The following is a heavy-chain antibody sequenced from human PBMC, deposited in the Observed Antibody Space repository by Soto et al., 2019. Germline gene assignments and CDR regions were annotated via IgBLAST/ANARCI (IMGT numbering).Heavy chain of an antibody. D-gene: IGHD6-13*01. J-gene: IGHJ6*02. CDR1: GFTFSSYA. CDR3: AKDRDGAAAGPTKSYGMDV. CDR2: ISGSGEST. Sequence: EVQLLESGGGLVQPGGSLRLSCAASGFTFSSYAMSWVRQAPGKGLEWVSVISGSGESTYYADSVRGRFTISRDNSKNTLYLQMNSLRAEDTAVYYCAKDRDGAAAGPTKSYGMDVWGQGTTVTVSS. V-gene: IGHV3-23*01.